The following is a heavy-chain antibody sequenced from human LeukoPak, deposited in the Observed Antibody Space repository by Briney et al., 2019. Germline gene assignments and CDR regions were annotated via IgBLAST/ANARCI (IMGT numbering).Heavy chain of an antibody. Sequence: ASVKVSCKTLGYTFPKNALHWVRQAPGQSLEWMGWISTGNGDTKYSQKFQGRVTLTRDTSASTVYVELNSLRSEDTAVYYCGRGGSSGVDYWGQGTLVTVSS. V-gene: IGHV1-3*04. CDR1: GYTFPKNA. D-gene: IGHD2-15*01. CDR2: ISTGNGDT. CDR3: GRGGSSGVDY. J-gene: IGHJ4*02.